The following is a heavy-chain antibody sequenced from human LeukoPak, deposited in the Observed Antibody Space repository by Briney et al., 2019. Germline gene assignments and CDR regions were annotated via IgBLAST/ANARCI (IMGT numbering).Heavy chain of an antibody. D-gene: IGHD5-12*01. CDR2: ISSSSSYI. V-gene: IGHV3-21*01. CDR1: GFTFGDYA. J-gene: IGHJ4*02. CDR3: ASRGPGYSGYDFDY. Sequence: PGGSLRLSCTASGFTFGDYAMSWVRQAPGKGLEWVSSISSSSSYIYYADSVKGRFTISRDNAKNSLYLQMNSLRAEDTAVYYCASRGPGYSGYDFDYWGQGTLVTVSS.